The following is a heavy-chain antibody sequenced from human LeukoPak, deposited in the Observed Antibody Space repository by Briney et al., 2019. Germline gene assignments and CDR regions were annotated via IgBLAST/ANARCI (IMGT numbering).Heavy chain of an antibody. CDR1: GFTFSSYA. CDR3: AKDRGISAAGTLFDY. J-gene: IGHJ4*02. D-gene: IGHD6-13*01. V-gene: IGHV3-23*01. CDR2: ISSSGGST. Sequence: GGSLRLSCAASGFTFSSYATSWVRQAPGKGLEWVSTISSSGGSTYYADSVKGRVTISRDISTNTLSLQMNSLRAEDTAVYYCAKDRGISAAGTLFDYWGQGTLVTVSS.